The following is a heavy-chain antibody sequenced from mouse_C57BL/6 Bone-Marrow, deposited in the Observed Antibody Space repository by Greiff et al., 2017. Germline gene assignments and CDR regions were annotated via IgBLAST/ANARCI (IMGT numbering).Heavy chain of an antibody. J-gene: IGHJ1*03. Sequence: EVHLVESGGGLVKPGGSLKLSCAASGFTFSDYGMHWVRQAPEKGLEWVAYISSGSSTIYYADTVKGRFTISRDNAKNTLFLQMTSLRSEDTAMYYCARLHFDVWGTGTTVTVSS. CDR3: ARLHFDV. V-gene: IGHV5-17*01. CDR1: GFTFSDYG. CDR2: ISSGSSTI.